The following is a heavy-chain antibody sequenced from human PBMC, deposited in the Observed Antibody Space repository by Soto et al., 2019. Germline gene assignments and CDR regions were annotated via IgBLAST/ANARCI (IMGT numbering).Heavy chain of an antibody. CDR3: ARDMVGAKLDYGMDV. CDR2: IIPIFGTA. V-gene: IGHV1-69*01. J-gene: IGHJ6*02. Sequence: QVQLVQSGAEVKKPGSSVKVSCKASGGTFSSYAISWVRQAPGQGLEWLGGIIPIFGTANYAQKFQGRVTISADESTSTAYMELSSLRSEDTAVYYCARDMVGAKLDYGMDVWGQGTTVTVSS. CDR1: GGTFSSYA. D-gene: IGHD1-26*01.